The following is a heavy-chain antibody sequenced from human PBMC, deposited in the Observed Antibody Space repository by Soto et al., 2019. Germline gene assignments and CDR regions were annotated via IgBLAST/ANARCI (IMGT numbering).Heavy chain of an antibody. D-gene: IGHD1-1*01. CDR2: IKSDSSGI. J-gene: IGHJ4*02. CDR1: GFTFSGYN. CDR3: ARDSNWSSEH. V-gene: IGHV3-48*02. Sequence: EVQLVESGGGLVQPGGSLRLSCAASGFTFSGYNMNWLRQAPGKGLEWVSCIKSDSSGIWYADSVKGRFTMSRDNAKKSMRLQMNSLRDEDRAVYFCARDSNWSSEHWGQGTRVAVSS.